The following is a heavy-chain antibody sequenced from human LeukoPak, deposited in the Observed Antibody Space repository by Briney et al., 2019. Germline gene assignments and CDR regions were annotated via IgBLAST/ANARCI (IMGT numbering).Heavy chain of an antibody. V-gene: IGHV3-15*01. J-gene: IGHJ4*02. Sequence: GGSLRLSCAASGFTFSNAWMSWVRQAPGKGLEWVGRIKRKTDGATTAYAAPVRGRFTISRDDSKTTIYLQMNSLKTEDTAIYSCTTAIPVGDWHDYWDQGTLVTVSS. CDR1: GFTFSNAW. D-gene: IGHD2-21*02. CDR2: IKRKTDGATT. CDR3: TTAIPVGDWHDY.